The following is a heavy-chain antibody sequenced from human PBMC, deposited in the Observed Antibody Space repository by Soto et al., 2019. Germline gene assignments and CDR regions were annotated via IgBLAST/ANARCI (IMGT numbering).Heavy chain of an antibody. J-gene: IGHJ4*02. D-gene: IGHD6-13*01. Sequence: GGSLRLSCAASGFTFSSYGMHWVRQAPGKGLEWVAVIWYDGSNKYYADSVKGRFTISRDNSKNTLYLQMNSLRAEDTAVYYCARDKGGASYSSSWYYFDYWGQGTLVTVS. CDR2: IWYDGSNK. CDR1: GFTFSSYG. CDR3: ARDKGGASYSSSWYYFDY. V-gene: IGHV3-33*01.